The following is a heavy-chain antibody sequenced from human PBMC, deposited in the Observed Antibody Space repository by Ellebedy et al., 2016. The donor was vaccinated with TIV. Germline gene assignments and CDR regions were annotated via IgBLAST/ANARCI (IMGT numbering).Heavy chain of an antibody. Sequence: GESLKISCAASGFTFSSYWMSWVRQAPGKGLEFVANIKQDGSEEFYVDSVKGRFTISRDNAKNSLYLQMNSLRAEDTAVYYCARDFPHCSTASCHSDYWGQGTLVTVSS. D-gene: IGHD2-2*01. CDR1: GFTFSSYW. CDR3: ARDFPHCSTASCHSDY. J-gene: IGHJ4*02. CDR2: IKQDGSEE. V-gene: IGHV3-7*03.